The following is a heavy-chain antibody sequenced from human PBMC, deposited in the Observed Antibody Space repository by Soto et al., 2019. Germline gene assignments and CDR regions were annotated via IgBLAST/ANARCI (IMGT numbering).Heavy chain of an antibody. J-gene: IGHJ5*02. CDR1: GYSFTNYW. CDR2: IDPSDSYT. CDR3: ARHVPSQYTAMVPFDP. V-gene: IGHV5-10-1*01. D-gene: IGHD5-18*01. Sequence: PGESLKISCKGSGYSFTNYWISWVRQMPGKGLEWMGRIDPSDSYTNYSPSFQGHVTISADKSISTAYLQWSSLKASDTAMYYCARHVPSQYTAMVPFDPSGQGTLVTVSS.